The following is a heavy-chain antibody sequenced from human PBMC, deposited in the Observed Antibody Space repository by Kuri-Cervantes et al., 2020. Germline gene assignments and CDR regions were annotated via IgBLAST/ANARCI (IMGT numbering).Heavy chain of an antibody. J-gene: IGHJ4*02. CDR2: INPSGGST. CDR3: ARGEWHSSGWYALDW. CDR1: GYTFTSYY. D-gene: IGHD6-19*01. V-gene: IGHV1-46*01. Sequence: ASVKVSCKASGYTFTSYYMHWVRQAPGQGLEWMGIINPSGGSTSYAQKFQGRVTMTRNTSISTAYMELSSLRSEDTAVYYCARGEWHSSGWYALDWWGQGTLVTVSS.